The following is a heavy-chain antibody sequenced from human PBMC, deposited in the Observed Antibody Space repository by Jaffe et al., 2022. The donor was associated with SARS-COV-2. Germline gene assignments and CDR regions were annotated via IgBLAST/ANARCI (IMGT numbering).Heavy chain of an antibody. CDR3: ARARSPPSYDSGDWFDP. Sequence: QVQLVQSGAEVKKPGSSVKVSCKASGGTFSSYAISWVRQAPGQGLEWMGGIIPIFGTANYAQKFQGRVTITADESTSTAYMELSSLRSEDTAVYYCARARSPPSYDSGDWFDPWGQGTLVTVSS. J-gene: IGHJ5*02. D-gene: IGHD3-22*01. CDR2: IIPIFGTA. V-gene: IGHV1-69*01. CDR1: GGTFSSYA.